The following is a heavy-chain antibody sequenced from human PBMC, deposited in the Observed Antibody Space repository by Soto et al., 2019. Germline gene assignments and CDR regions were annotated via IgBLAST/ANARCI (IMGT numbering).Heavy chain of an antibody. J-gene: IGHJ4*02. CDR2: INSDGSYI. V-gene: IGHV3-74*01. CDR1: EFSFSSSW. Sequence: GGSLRLTCVVSEFSFSSSWMHWVRQGPGKGLVWVSRINSDGSYINYADSVKGRFTTSRDNAKNMLYLQMNSLRAEDTALYYCVTGWSEYWGQGALVTVSS. CDR3: VTGWSEY. D-gene: IGHD2-15*01.